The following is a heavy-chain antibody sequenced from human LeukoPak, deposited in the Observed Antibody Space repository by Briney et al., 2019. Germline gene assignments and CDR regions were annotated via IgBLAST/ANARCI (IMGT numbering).Heavy chain of an antibody. D-gene: IGHD4-11*01. J-gene: IGHJ3*02. CDR3: ARPSAPHDYGNYFHAFDI. CDR2: IYHSGST. Sequence: SETLSLTCAVSGGSISSSNWWSWVRQPPGKGLEWIGEIYHSGSTNYNPSLKSRVTISVDKSKNQFSLKLSSVTAADTAVYYCARPSAPHDYGNYFHAFDIWGQGTMVTVSS. V-gene: IGHV4-4*02. CDR1: GGSISSSNW.